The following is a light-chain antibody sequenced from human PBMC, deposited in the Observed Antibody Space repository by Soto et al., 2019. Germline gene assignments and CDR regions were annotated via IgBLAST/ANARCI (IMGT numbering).Light chain of an antibody. CDR1: SSNIGTGYD. J-gene: IGLJ1*01. CDR2: GNS. V-gene: IGLV1-40*01. CDR3: QSYDRSLSVV. Sequence: QSVLTQPHSVSGAPVQRVTISCTGSSSNIGTGYDVHWYQQLPGTAPKLLIYGNSNRPSGVPDRFSGSTSGTSASLAITGLQAEDEGDYYCQSYDRSLSVVFETGTKVXVL.